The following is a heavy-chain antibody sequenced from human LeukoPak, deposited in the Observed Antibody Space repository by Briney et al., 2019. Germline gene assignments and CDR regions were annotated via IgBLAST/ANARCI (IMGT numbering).Heavy chain of an antibody. CDR2: INHSGST. V-gene: IGHV4-34*01. CDR3: ARQKILDDNYDSSGYSVDQ. CDR1: GGSFSGYY. J-gene: IGHJ4*02. Sequence: SETLSLTCAVYGGSFSGYYWSWIRQPPVKELEWIGEINHSGSTNYNPSLKSRVTISVDTSKNQFSLKLSSVTAADTAVYYCARQKILDDNYDSSGYSVDQWGQGSLVTVSS. D-gene: IGHD3-22*01.